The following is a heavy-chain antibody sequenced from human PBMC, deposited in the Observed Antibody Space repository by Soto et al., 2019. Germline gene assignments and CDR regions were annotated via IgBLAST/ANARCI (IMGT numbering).Heavy chain of an antibody. CDR2: ISYDGSNK. D-gene: IGHD2-2*01. Sequence: GGSLRLSCAASGFTFSSYAMHWVRQAPGKGLEWVAVISYDGSNKYYADSVKGRFTISRDNSKNTLYLQMNSLRAEDTAVYYCARDWAPTSRVAKYYYYYGMDVWGQGTTVTVSS. CDR3: ARDWAPTSRVAKYYYYYGMDV. J-gene: IGHJ6*02. CDR1: GFTFSSYA. V-gene: IGHV3-30-3*01.